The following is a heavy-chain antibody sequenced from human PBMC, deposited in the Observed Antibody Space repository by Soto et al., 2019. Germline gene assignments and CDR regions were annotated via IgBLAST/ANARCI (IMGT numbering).Heavy chain of an antibody. CDR1: GYTFTSYA. Sequence: ASVKVSCKASGYTFTSYAMHWVRQAPGQRLEWMGWINAGNGNTKYSQKFQGRVTITRDTSASTAYMELSSLRSEDTAVYYCARSRNYYDILTGYYDYWGQGTLVTVSS. D-gene: IGHD3-9*01. CDR3: ARSRNYYDILTGYYDY. CDR2: INAGNGNT. V-gene: IGHV1-3*01. J-gene: IGHJ4*02.